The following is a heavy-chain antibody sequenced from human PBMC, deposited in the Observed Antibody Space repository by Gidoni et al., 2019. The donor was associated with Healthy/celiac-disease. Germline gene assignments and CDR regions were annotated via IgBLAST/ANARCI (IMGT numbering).Heavy chain of an antibody. J-gene: IGHJ4*02. CDR3: ARAFSYDFWSGYLYYFDY. V-gene: IGHV1-69*01. D-gene: IGHD3-3*01. CDR1: GGTFSSSA. CDR2: IIPIFGTA. Sequence: QVQLVQSGAEVKKPGSSVKVSCKASGGTFSSSAISWVRQAPGQGLEWMGGIIPIFGTANYAQKFQGRVTITADESTSTAYMELSSLRSEDTAVYYCARAFSYDFWSGYLYYFDYWGQGTLVTVSS.